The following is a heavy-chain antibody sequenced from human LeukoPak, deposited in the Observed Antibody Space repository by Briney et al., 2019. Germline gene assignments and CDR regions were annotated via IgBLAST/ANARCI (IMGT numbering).Heavy chain of an antibody. CDR3: ARSALYYDSSGYYLGYFDY. CDR1: GFTFSSYA. J-gene: IGHJ4*02. CDR2: ISYDGSNK. D-gene: IGHD3-22*01. V-gene: IGHV3-30-3*01. Sequence: GGSLRLSCAASGFTFSSYAMHWVRQAPGKGLEWVAVISYDGSNKYYADSVKGRFTISRDNSKNTLYLQMNSLRAEDTAVYYCARSALYYDSSGYYLGYFDYWGQGTLVTVSS.